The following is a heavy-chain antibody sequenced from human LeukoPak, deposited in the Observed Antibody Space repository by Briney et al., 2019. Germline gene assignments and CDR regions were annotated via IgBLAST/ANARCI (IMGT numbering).Heavy chain of an antibody. Sequence: GGSLRLSCAASGFTFGSYAMSWVRQAPGKGLEWVSVISGSGGSTYYADSVKGRFTISRDNSKNTLYLQMKSLRAEDTAVYYCAKGGLLVASFDYWGQGTLVTVSS. V-gene: IGHV3-23*01. D-gene: IGHD5-12*01. CDR3: AKGGLLVASFDY. CDR2: ISGSGGST. CDR1: GFTFGSYA. J-gene: IGHJ4*02.